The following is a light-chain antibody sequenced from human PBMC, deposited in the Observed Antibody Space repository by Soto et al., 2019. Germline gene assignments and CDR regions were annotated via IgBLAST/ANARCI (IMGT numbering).Light chain of an antibody. Sequence: QSALTQPASVSGSPGQSITISCAGTSSDVGSFNLVSWYQQHPGKAPKLVIYEGTQRPSGVSNRFSASKSGNTASLTISGLKAEDEADYYCSSYAGSANYRVGTGKKVNVL. J-gene: IGLJ1*01. CDR2: EGT. V-gene: IGLV2-23*01. CDR1: SSDVGSFNL. CDR3: SSYAGSANYR.